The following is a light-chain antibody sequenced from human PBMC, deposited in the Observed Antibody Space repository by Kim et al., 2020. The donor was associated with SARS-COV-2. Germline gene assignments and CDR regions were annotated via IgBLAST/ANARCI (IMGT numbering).Light chain of an antibody. V-gene: IGLV6-57*03. CDR3: QSYDSSNLPVV. Sequence: NFMLTQPHSVSESPGKTVTISCTRSSGSIASNSVQWYQQRPGSAPTTVIYEDNQRLSGVPDRFSGSIDSSSNSASLTISGLKTEDEADYYCQSYDSSNLPVVFGGGTQLTVL. J-gene: IGLJ2*01. CDR1: SGSIASNS. CDR2: EDN.